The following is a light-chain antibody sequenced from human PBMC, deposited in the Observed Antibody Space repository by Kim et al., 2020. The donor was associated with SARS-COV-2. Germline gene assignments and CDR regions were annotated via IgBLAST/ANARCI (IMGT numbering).Light chain of an antibody. CDR3: QSYDSSKDCV. Sequence: NFMLTQPHSVSESPGKTVTISCTRSSGRIASSYVHWYQQRQGSAPSTVIYDDNERPSGVPDRFSGSIDSSSNTASLTISGLRTEDEADYYCQSYDSSKDCVFGGGTQLTVL. J-gene: IGLJ3*02. CDR1: SGRIASSY. V-gene: IGLV6-57*04. CDR2: DDN.